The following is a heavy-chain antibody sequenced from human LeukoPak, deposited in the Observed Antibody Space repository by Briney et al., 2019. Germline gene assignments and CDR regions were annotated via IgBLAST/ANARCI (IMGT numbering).Heavy chain of an antibody. Sequence: ASVKVSCKASGYTFTSYGISWVRQAPGQGLEWMGWISAYSGNTNYAQKLQGRVTMTTDTSTSTAYMELRSLRSDDTAVYYCARGLFGSGWYVGVDYWGQGTLVTVSS. V-gene: IGHV1-18*01. CDR1: GYTFTSYG. D-gene: IGHD6-19*01. J-gene: IGHJ4*02. CDR2: ISAYSGNT. CDR3: ARGLFGSGWYVGVDY.